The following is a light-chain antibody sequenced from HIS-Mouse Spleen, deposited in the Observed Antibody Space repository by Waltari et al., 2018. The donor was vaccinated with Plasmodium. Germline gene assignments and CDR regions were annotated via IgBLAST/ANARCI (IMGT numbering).Light chain of an antibody. V-gene: IGLV3-1*01. CDR3: QAWDSSTAWV. J-gene: IGLJ2*01. CDR1: KVGDKY. CDR2: QDS. Sequence: SYELTQPPSVSVSPGQTASITCSGDKVGDKYACWYQQKPGQSPGLVIYQDSKRPSGIPERFSGSNSGNAATLTISGTQAMDDADYSCQAWDSSTAWVFGGGTKLTVL.